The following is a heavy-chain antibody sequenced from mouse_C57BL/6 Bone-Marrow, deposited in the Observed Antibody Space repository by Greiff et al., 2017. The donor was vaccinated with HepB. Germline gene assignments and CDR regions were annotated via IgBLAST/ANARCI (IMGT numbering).Heavy chain of an antibody. J-gene: IGHJ4*01. Sequence: QQPGAELVKPGASVKMSCKASGYTFTSYWITWVKQRPGQGLEWIGDIYPGSGSTNYNEKFKSKATLTVDTSSSTAYMQLSSLTSEDSAVYYCARSYSNYDAMDYWGQGTSVTVSS. CDR1: GYTFTSYW. CDR3: ARSYSNYDAMDY. CDR2: IYPGSGST. D-gene: IGHD2-5*01. V-gene: IGHV1-55*01.